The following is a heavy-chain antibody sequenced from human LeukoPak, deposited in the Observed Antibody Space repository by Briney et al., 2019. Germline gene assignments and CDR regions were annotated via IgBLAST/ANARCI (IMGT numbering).Heavy chain of an antibody. Sequence: GGSLRLSCAASGFTFDDYAMHWVRQAPGKGLEWVSGISWNSGSIGYADSVKGRFTISRDNAKNSLYLQMNSLRAEDTALYYCAKAYSRSGGGIDYWGQGTLVTVPS. CDR1: GFTFDDYA. D-gene: IGHD6-6*01. V-gene: IGHV3-9*01. CDR2: ISWNSGSI. CDR3: AKAYSRSGGGIDY. J-gene: IGHJ4*02.